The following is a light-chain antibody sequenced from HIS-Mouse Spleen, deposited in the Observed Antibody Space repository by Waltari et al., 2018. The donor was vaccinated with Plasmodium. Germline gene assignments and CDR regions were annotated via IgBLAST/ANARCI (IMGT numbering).Light chain of an antibody. V-gene: IGKV1-39*01. CDR3: QQSYSTWT. CDR2: ASS. Sequence: DIQVTQSPSSLSESVGDRSPITCQESQSISNYLNWYQQKPGKAPKFLFYASSTLQSGVPSRFSGSGSATDSTPTISSLQPEDFATYYCQQSYSTWTFGQGTKVEIK. CDR1: QSISNY. J-gene: IGKJ1*01.